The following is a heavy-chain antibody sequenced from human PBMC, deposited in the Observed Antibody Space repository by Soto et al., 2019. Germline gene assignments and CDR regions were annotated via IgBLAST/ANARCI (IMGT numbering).Heavy chain of an antibody. J-gene: IGHJ4*02. Sequence: ASETLSLTCTVSGGSISSYYWIWIRQPPVNGLEFIGYIYYIFSTNYNPSLKSRFTISLYTSKNQFSLKLSSVTAAYTAVYYCARRYGRYFDYWGQGTLVTVSS. CDR1: GGSISSYY. V-gene: IGHV4-59*08. D-gene: IGHD4-17*01. CDR3: ARRYGRYFDY. CDR2: IYYIFST.